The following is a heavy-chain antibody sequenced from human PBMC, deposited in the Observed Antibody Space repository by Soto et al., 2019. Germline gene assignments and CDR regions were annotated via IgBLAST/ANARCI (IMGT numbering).Heavy chain of an antibody. CDR2: FYSSGNI. CDR1: GYSITAGGYY. CDR3: ARMYSSGSGWFHP. Sequence: PSGNLSITCFVSGYSITAGGYYWSWIRHHPGKGLEWIGSFYSSGNIIYNPSLRSRVSISGDTSSNQFSMSLTSVTAADTARYYCARMYSSGSGWFHPWGQVTLVTVS. D-gene: IGHD6-19*01. J-gene: IGHJ5*02. V-gene: IGHV4-31*03.